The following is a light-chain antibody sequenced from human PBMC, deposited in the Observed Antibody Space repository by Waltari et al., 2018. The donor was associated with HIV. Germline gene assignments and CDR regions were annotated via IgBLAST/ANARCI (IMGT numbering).Light chain of an antibody. Sequence: QSALPQPASVSGSPGQSITIACTGTRHDVGGFNSVSWYRHHPGKAPTLIIYEVTKRPSGVSDRFSGSKSGNTASLNISGLQAEDEGDYYCSSYTSTSTLVIFGGGTNLTVL. V-gene: IGLV2-14*01. CDR3: SSYTSTSTLVI. CDR2: EVT. CDR1: RHDVGGFNS. J-gene: IGLJ2*01.